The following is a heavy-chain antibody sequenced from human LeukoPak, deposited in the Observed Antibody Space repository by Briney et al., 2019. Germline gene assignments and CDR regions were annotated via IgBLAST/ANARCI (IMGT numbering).Heavy chain of an antibody. Sequence: PGGPLRLSCAASGFTFTSYVVSWVRQAPGKGLEWVSSISGGGGTTYDADSVRGRSTISRDNSKNTLYLQMNSLRAEDTAVYYCAKDLTSGWGRFDYWGQGTLVTVSS. V-gene: IGHV3-23*01. CDR1: GFTFTSYV. J-gene: IGHJ4*02. CDR2: ISGGGGTT. D-gene: IGHD6-19*01. CDR3: AKDLTSGWGRFDY.